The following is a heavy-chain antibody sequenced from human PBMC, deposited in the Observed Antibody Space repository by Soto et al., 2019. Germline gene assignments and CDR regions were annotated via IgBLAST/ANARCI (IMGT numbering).Heavy chain of an antibody. V-gene: IGHV4-59*08. CDR1: GGSISSYY. CDR2: IYYSGST. Sequence: QVQLQESGPGLVKPSETLSLTCTVSGGSISSYYWSWIRQPPGKGLEWIGHIYYSGSTNYNPSLKSRVTISVDTSKNQFSLKLSSVTAADTAVYYCARRYGDCFDYWGRGTLVTVSS. D-gene: IGHD4-17*01. J-gene: IGHJ4*02. CDR3: ARRYGDCFDY.